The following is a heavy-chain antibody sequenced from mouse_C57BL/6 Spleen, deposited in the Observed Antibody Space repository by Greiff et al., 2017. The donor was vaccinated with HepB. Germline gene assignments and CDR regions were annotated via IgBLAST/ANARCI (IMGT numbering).Heavy chain of an antibody. CDR3: ARRGGYYDYDDYAMDY. CDR1: GYTFTSYW. CDR2: IDPSDSYT. J-gene: IGHJ4*01. V-gene: IGHV1-50*01. D-gene: IGHD2-4*01. Sequence: VQLQQPGAELVKPGASVKLSCKASGYTFTSYWMQWVKQRPGQGLEWIGEIDPSDSYTNYNQKFKSKATLTVDKPSSTAYMQLSSLTSEDSAVYYCARRGGYYDYDDYAMDYWGQGTSVTVSS.